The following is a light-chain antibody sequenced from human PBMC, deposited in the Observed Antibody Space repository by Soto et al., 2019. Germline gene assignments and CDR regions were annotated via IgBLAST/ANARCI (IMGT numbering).Light chain of an antibody. Sequence: EILMTQSPATLSVSPGETVTFSCRASRSVSNRLAWYQHKPGQAPRLPISGASNGATGIPPKFSGSGSGTEFTLTVDSLQSDDIAVYSCKQYYNWPVHFGGGPKVVIK. CDR1: RSVSNR. CDR3: KQYYNWPVH. V-gene: IGKV3-15*01. CDR2: GAS. J-gene: IGKJ4*01.